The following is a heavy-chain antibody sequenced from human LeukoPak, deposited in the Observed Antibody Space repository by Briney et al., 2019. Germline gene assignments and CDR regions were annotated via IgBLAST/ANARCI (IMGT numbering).Heavy chain of an antibody. V-gene: IGHV3-23*01. D-gene: IGHD3-3*01. CDR2: ISGSGGST. Sequence: GGFLRLSCAASGFTFSSYAMSWVRQAPGKGLEWVSAISGSGGSTYYADSVKGRFTISRDNSKNTLYLQMNSLRAEDTAVYYCAKDDDFWSGYQLIDYWGQGTLVTVSS. CDR3: AKDDDFWSGYQLIDY. J-gene: IGHJ4*02. CDR1: GFTFSSYA.